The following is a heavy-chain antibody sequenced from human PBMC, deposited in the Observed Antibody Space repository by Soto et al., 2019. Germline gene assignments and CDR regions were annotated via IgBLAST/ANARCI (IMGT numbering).Heavy chain of an antibody. Sequence: QIQLVQSGAEVKKAGASVKVSCKASGYAFNKHGISWVRQAPGQGLEWMGWISTDSDRADYAQKFQGRLTMTTDTSTTTAYMDLRSLRSDDTAIYCCVRDWDCSRFSCLDSFDIWGQGTMV. CDR1: GYAFNKHG. D-gene: IGHD2-2*01. CDR2: ISTDSDRA. V-gene: IGHV1-18*01. CDR3: VRDWDCSRFSCLDSFDI. J-gene: IGHJ3*02.